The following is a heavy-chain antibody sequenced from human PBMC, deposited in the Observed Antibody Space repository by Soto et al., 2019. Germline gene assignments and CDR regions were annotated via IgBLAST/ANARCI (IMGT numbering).Heavy chain of an antibody. Sequence: QLQLQESGPGLVKPSETLSLTCTVSGGSISSSSYYWGWIRQPPGKGLEWIGSIYYSGSTYYNPSLKSRVTISVDTSKNQFSLKLSSVTAADTAVYYCARHDYGDYPRVVYYGMDVWGQGTTVTVSS. V-gene: IGHV4-39*01. D-gene: IGHD4-17*01. CDR2: IYYSGST. CDR1: GGSISSSSYY. J-gene: IGHJ6*02. CDR3: ARHDYGDYPRVVYYGMDV.